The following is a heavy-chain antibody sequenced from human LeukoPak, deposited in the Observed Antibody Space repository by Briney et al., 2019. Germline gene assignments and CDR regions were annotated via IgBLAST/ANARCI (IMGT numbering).Heavy chain of an antibody. CDR3: ARYYYYGMDV. Sequence: ASVKVSCKASGGTFSSYAISWVRQAPGQGLEWMGWINPNSGGTNYAQKFQGWVTMTRDTSISTAYMELSRLRSDDTAVYYCARYYYYGMDVWGQGTTVTVSS. CDR2: INPNSGGT. CDR1: GGTFSSYA. J-gene: IGHJ6*02. V-gene: IGHV1-2*04.